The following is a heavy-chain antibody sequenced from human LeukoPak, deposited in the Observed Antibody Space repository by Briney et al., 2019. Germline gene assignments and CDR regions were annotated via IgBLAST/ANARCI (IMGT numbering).Heavy chain of an antibody. J-gene: IGHJ4*02. V-gene: IGHV3-33*01. Sequence: PGGSLRLSCAASGFILSTHGMHWVRQAPGKGLEWVAGMWYDGSREDYADSVKGRFTISRDMSKNTLNLQMNSLRVEDTAMFYCSRDLFFGSLDFRGQGTLVTGSS. CDR3: SRDLFFGSLDF. D-gene: IGHD1-26*01. CDR2: MWYDGSRE. CDR1: GFILSTHG.